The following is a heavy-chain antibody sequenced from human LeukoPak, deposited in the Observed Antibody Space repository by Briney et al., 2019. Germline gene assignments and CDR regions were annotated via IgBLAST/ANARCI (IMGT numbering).Heavy chain of an antibody. V-gene: IGHV3-11*01. J-gene: IGHJ4*02. CDR3: ARVYYGSGSPRHFDY. CDR1: GFSFSDYY. D-gene: IGHD3-10*01. CDR2: ISSRGTTI. Sequence: GGSLRLSCAASGFSFSDYYVSWIRQAPGKGLECVSYISSRGTTIYYADSVKGRFTISRDNAKDSLYLQMSSLRAEDTAVYYCARVYYGSGSPRHFDYWGQGTLVTVSS.